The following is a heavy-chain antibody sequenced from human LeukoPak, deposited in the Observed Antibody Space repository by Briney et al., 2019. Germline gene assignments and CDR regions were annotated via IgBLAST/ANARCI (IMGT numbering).Heavy chain of an antibody. CDR1: GGSISSYY. CDR3: VRDSIGGNY. CDR2: IYYSGST. Sequence: PSETLSLTCTVSGGSISSYYWSWIRQTPGKGLEWIGYIYYSGSTNYNPSLKSRVTMSVDTSKNQISLKLSSVTAADTAVYYCVRDSIGGNYWGQGTLVTVSS. J-gene: IGHJ4*02. V-gene: IGHV4-59*01. D-gene: IGHD6-6*01.